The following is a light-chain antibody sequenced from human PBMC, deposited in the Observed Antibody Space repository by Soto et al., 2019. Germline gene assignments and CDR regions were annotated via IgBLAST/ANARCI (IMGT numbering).Light chain of an antibody. V-gene: IGLV1-40*01. Sequence: QSVLTQPPSVSGAPWQRVTIYCTGSSSNIGAGYDVHWYQQLPGTAPKLLIYGTSNRPSGVPDRFSGSKSGTSASLVITGLHAEDEAEYYCQSYDSSLSGWVFGGGNKRTVL. CDR2: GTS. CDR3: QSYDSSLSGWV. J-gene: IGLJ3*02. CDR1: SSNIGAGYD.